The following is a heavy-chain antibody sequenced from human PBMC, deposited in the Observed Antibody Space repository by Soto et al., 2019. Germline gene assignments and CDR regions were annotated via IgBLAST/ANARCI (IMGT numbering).Heavy chain of an antibody. CDR2: IGSDGARD. CDR1: GFTFGRHG. CDR3: ARDDDYPDNGVDY. V-gene: IGHV3-33*01. J-gene: IGHJ4*02. D-gene: IGHD4-17*01. Sequence: QVQLVESGGGVVQPGGSLRLSCAASGFTFGRHGMHWVRQAPGKGLEWVAGIGSDGARDSYADSMKGRFSISRDNGQNTLYLQINSLRVEDTAVYYCARDDDYPDNGVDYWGQGTLVTVSS.